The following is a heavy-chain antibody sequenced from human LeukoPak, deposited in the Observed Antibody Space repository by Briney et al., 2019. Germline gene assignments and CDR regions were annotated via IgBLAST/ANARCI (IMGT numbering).Heavy chain of an antibody. D-gene: IGHD1-1*01. J-gene: IGHJ4*02. V-gene: IGHV5-51*01. CDR3: ARHETGPYFDY. Sequence: GESLKISCKGSGYSFTSYWIGWVRQMPGKGLECMGIIYPGDSDTSYSPSFQGQVTISADRSISTAYLQWSSLKASDTAMYYCARHETGPYFDYWGQGTLVTVSS. CDR2: IYPGDSDT. CDR1: GYSFTSYW.